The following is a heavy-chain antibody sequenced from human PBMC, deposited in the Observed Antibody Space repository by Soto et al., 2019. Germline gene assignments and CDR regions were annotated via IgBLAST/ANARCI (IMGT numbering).Heavy chain of an antibody. D-gene: IGHD1-1*01. CDR3: AREERGRSTYGMDV. CDR1: VESFSGYY. CDR2: INHSGST. V-gene: IGHV4-34*01. Sequence: SETLSLTCAVYVESFSGYYWCWIRQSPGKGLEWSGEINHSGSTNYTPSLKSRVTISVDMSKKQLSLKISSVTAADTAVYYSAREERGRSTYGMDVWGQGTTVTVSS. J-gene: IGHJ6*02.